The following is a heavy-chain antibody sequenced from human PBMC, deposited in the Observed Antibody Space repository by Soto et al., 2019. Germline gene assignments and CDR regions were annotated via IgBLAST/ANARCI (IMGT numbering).Heavy chain of an antibody. J-gene: IGHJ2*01. CDR3: ARDEVHCSGGSCSPYWYLDL. CDR1: GGTFSSYA. V-gene: IGHV1-69*13. D-gene: IGHD2-15*01. CDR2: IIPIFGTA. Sequence: ASVKVSCKASGGTFSSYAISWVRQAPGQGLEWMGGIIPIFGTANYAQKFQGRVTITADESTSTAYMELSSLRSEDTAVYYCARDEVHCSGGSCSPYWYLDLWGRGTLVTVYS.